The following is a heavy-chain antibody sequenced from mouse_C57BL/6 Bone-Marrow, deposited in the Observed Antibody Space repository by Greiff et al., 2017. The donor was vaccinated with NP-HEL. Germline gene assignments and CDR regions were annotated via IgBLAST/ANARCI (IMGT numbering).Heavy chain of an antibody. CDR1: GYTFTSYW. CDR3: ASVYYGSSLYYYAMDY. D-gene: IGHD1-1*01. Sequence: VQLQQPGAELVKPGASVKMSCKASGYTFTSYWITWVKQRPGQGLEWIGDIYPGSGSTNYNEKFKSKATLPVDTSSSTAYMQLSSLTSEDSAVYYCASVYYGSSLYYYAMDYWGQGTSVTVSS. CDR2: IYPGSGST. V-gene: IGHV1-55*01. J-gene: IGHJ4*01.